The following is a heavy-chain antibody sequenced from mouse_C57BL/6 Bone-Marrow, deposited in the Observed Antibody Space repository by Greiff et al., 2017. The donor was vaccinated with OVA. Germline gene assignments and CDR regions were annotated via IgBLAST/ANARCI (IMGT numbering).Heavy chain of an antibody. V-gene: IGHV1-50*01. J-gene: IGHJ4*01. D-gene: IGHD1-1*01. Sequence: QVQLQQPGAELVKPGASVKLSCKASGYTFTSYWMQWVKQRPGQGLEWIGEIDPSDSYTNYNQKFKGKATLTVDTSSSTAYMQLSSLTSEDSAVYYCANITTVVPCAMDYWGQGTSVTVSS. CDR3: ANITTVVPCAMDY. CDR1: GYTFTSYW. CDR2: IDPSDSYT.